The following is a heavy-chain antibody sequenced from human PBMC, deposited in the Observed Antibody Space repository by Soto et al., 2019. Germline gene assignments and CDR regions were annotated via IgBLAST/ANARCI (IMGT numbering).Heavy chain of an antibody. D-gene: IGHD1-26*01. CDR3: AAGGGLPRYY. J-gene: IGHJ4*02. Sequence: QLQLQESGSGLVKPSQTLSLTCAVSGGSISSGGYSWSWIRQPPGKGLEWIGYIYHSGSTYYNPSLRSRVTISVDRSTNQFSLKLRSVNAADTAVYYCAAGGGLPRYYWGQGTLVTVSS. CDR2: IYHSGST. V-gene: IGHV4-30-2*01. CDR1: GGSISSGGYS.